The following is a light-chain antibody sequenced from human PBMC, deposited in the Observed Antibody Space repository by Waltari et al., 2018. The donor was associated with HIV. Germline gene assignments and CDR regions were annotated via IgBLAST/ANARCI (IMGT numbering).Light chain of an antibody. V-gene: IGKV1-39*01. CDR1: QSVKNY. J-gene: IGKJ1*01. Sequence: DVQMTQSPSSLSASVGDRITITCRTSQSVKNYINWSLQRPGRAPKALMYETSKLWSGVPARFSGSGSETDFTLTISGLQAEDFGTYYCQQTTITRTFGQGTKVEVK. CDR3: QQTTITRT. CDR2: ETS.